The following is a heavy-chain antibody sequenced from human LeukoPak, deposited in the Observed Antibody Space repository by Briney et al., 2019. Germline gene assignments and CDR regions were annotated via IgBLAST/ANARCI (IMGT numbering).Heavy chain of an antibody. J-gene: IGHJ4*02. Sequence: PSQTLSLTCAVSGGSISSGGYSWSWIRQPPGKGLEWIGYIYHSGSTYYNPSLKSRVTISVDRSKNQFSLKLSSVTAADTAVYYCARVVGATYYFDYWGQGTLVTVSS. CDR2: IYHSGST. D-gene: IGHD1-26*01. CDR1: GGSISSGGYS. CDR3: ARVVGATYYFDY. V-gene: IGHV4-30-2*01.